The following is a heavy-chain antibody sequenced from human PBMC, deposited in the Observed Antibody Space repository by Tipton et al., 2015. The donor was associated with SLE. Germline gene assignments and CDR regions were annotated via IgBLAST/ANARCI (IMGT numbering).Heavy chain of an antibody. CDR1: GFTFSSYG. CDR3: AKDHLVLRAENYFDY. J-gene: IGHJ4*02. V-gene: IGHV3-30*02. CDR2: IRYDGSNK. Sequence: GSLRLSCAASGFTFSSYGMHWVRQAPGKGLEWVAFIRYDGSNKYYADSVKGRFTISRDNSKNTLYLQMNSLRAEDTAVYYCAKDHLVLRAENYFDYWGQGTLVTVSS. D-gene: IGHD3-10*01.